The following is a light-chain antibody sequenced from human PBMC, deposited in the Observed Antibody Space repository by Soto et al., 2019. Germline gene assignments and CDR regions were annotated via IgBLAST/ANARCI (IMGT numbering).Light chain of an antibody. J-gene: IGLJ3*02. CDR1: SSDVGGHNY. CDR2: EVS. V-gene: IGLV2-14*01. Sequence: QSALTQPASVSGSPGQSITISCTGSSSDVGGHNYVPWYQQHPGKAPKLIIHEVSNRPSGISNRFSGSKSGNTASLTISGLQAEDEADYYCSSYTSSSPWVFGGGTQLTVL. CDR3: SSYTSSSPWV.